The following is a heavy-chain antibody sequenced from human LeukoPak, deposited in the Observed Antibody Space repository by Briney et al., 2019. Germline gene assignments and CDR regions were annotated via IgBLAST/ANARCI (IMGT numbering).Heavy chain of an antibody. D-gene: IGHD7-27*01. CDR3: AKEHGEFDL. Sequence: PGGSLRLSCVASGFTFSSYWMHWVRQAPGKGLLWVSRINSDGSSTSYADSVKGRFTVSRDNAKNTLYLQMNSLRAEDTAVYYCAKEHGEFDLWGRGTLVTVSS. V-gene: IGHV3-74*01. CDR2: INSDGSST. CDR1: GFTFSSYW. J-gene: IGHJ2*01.